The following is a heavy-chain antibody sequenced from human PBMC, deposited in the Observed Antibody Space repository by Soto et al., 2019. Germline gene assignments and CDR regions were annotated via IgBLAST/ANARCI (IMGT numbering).Heavy chain of an antibody. CDR2: INAGNGNT. J-gene: IGHJ5*02. Sequence: QVQLVQSGAEVKKPGASVKVSCKASGYTFTSYAMHWVRQAPGQRLEWMGWINAGNGNTKYSQKFQGRVTITRDTSASPAYMALSSLRSEDTAVYYCARDPLTYSSSSARGWFDPWGQGTLVTVSS. D-gene: IGHD6-6*01. CDR3: ARDPLTYSSSSARGWFDP. V-gene: IGHV1-3*01. CDR1: GYTFTSYA.